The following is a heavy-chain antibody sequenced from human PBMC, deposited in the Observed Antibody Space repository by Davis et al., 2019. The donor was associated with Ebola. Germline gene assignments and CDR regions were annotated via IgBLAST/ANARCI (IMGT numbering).Heavy chain of an antibody. Sequence: GESLKISCAASGFTFSSYAVSWVRQAPGKGLEWVSAISGSGGSTYYADSVKGRFTISRDNSKNTLYLQMNSLRAEDTAVYYCARDPSHDYGDYVGGWFDPWGQGTLVTVSS. D-gene: IGHD4-17*01. CDR2: ISGSGGST. V-gene: IGHV3-23*01. J-gene: IGHJ5*02. CDR3: ARDPSHDYGDYVGGWFDP. CDR1: GFTFSSYA.